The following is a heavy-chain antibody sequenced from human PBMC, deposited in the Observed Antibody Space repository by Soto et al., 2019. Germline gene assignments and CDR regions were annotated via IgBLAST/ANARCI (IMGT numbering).Heavy chain of an antibody. Sequence: QVQLVESGGGVVQPGESLSLSCAVSGFTLRSHAMHWVRQAPGKGLDWVAVISFDGNYKYYADSVKGRFTISRDNFKNTLYLRMDSLKTEDTGVYLCSRAAGIAAAGSSQGEFWGQGALVTVSS. CDR2: ISFDGNYK. V-gene: IGHV3-30*04. J-gene: IGHJ4*02. CDR3: SRAAGIAAAGSSQGEF. D-gene: IGHD3-16*01. CDR1: GFTLRSHA.